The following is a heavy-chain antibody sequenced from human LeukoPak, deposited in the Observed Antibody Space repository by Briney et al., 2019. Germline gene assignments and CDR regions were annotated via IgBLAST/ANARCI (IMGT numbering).Heavy chain of an antibody. CDR2: INSDGSST. J-gene: IGHJ4*02. CDR1: GFTFSSYW. V-gene: IGHV3-74*01. D-gene: IGHD4-11*01. CDR3: VRGGAYSNSNSDY. Sequence: GGSLRLSCAASGFTFSSYWMHWVRQAPGKGLVWVSRINSDGSSTSYADSVKGRFTISRDNAKNTLYLQMNSLRADDTSVYCCVRGGAYSNSNSDYWGQGTLVTVSS.